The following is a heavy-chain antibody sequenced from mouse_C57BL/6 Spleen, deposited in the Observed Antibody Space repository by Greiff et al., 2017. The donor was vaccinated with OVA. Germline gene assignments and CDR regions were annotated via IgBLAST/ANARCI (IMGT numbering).Heavy chain of an antibody. Sequence: VQLQQPGAELVMPGASVKLSCKASGYTFTSYWMHWVKQRPGQGLEWIGEIDPSDSYTNYNQKFKGKSTLTVDKSSSTAYMQLSSLTSEDSAVYYCARREGTDYFDYWGQGTTLTVSS. V-gene: IGHV1-69*01. CDR2: IDPSDSYT. CDR3: ARREGTDYFDY. D-gene: IGHD4-1*01. CDR1: GYTFTSYW. J-gene: IGHJ2*01.